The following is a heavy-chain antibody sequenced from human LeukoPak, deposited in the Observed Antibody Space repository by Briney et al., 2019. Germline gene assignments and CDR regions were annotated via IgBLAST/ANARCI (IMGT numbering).Heavy chain of an antibody. V-gene: IGHV5-51*01. D-gene: IGHD4-17*01. CDR1: GYSFTSYW. CDR2: LYPGDSDT. J-gene: IGHJ3*02. CDR3: ARLGLGNGDYGAFDI. Sequence: GESLKISCKSSGYSFTSYWIAWVRQMPGKGLEWMGILYPGDSDTRYSPSFQGQVTISADKSISTAYLQWSSLKASDTAVYYCARLGLGNGDYGAFDIWGRGTMVTVSS.